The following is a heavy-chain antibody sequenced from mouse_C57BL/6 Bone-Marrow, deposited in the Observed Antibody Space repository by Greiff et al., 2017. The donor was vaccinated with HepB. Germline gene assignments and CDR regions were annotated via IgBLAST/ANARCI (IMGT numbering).Heavy chain of an antibody. V-gene: IGHV5-6*02. CDR3: ARRHYYGSPYYAMDY. J-gene: IGHJ4*01. Sequence: DVMLVESGGDLVKPGGSLKLSCAASGFTFSSYGMSWVRQTPDKRLEWVATISSGGSYTYYPDSVKGRFTISRDNAKNTLYLQMSSLKSEDTAMYYCARRHYYGSPYYAMDYWGQGTSVTVSS. D-gene: IGHD1-1*01. CDR2: ISSGGSYT. CDR1: GFTFSSYG.